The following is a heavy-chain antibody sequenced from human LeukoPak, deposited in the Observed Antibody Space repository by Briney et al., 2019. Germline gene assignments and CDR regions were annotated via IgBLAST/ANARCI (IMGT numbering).Heavy chain of an antibody. CDR2: ISSSSSYI. Sequence: GGALRLSCAASGFTFSSYSMNWVRQAPGKGLEGVSSISSSSSYIYYADSVKGRFTISRDNAKNSLYLQMNSLRAEDTAVYYCARDFLGTRAFDIWRQGTMVTVSS. CDR1: GFTFSSYS. V-gene: IGHV3-21*01. CDR3: ARDFLGTRAFDI. J-gene: IGHJ3*02. D-gene: IGHD7-27*01.